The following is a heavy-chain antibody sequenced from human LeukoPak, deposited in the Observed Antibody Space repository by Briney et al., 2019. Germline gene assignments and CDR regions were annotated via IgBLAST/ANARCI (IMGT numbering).Heavy chain of an antibody. J-gene: IGHJ6*03. V-gene: IGHV3-7*01. CDR1: GFTFSSYW. Sequence: GGSLRLSCAASGFTFSSYWMSWVRQAPGKGLEWAANIKQDGSEKYYVDSVKGRFTISRDNAKNSLYLQMNSLRAEDTAVYYCARGITMIDTYYYYMDVWGKGTTVTVSS. D-gene: IGHD3-22*01. CDR2: IKQDGSEK. CDR3: ARGITMIDTYYYYMDV.